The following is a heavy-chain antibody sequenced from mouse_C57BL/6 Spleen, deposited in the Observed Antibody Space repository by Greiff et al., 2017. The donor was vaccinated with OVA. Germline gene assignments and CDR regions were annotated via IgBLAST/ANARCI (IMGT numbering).Heavy chain of an antibody. Sequence: QVQLQQPGAELVRPGSSVKLSCKASGYTFTSYWMHWVKQRPIQGLEWIGNIDPSDSETHYNQKFKDKATLTVDKSSSTAYMQLSSLTSEDSAVYYCASGGDSSGIRDVCGTGRPGTVSS. D-gene: IGHD3-2*02. V-gene: IGHV1-52*01. CDR1: GYTFTSYW. J-gene: IGHJ1*03. CDR2: IDPSDSET. CDR3: ASGGDSSGIRDV.